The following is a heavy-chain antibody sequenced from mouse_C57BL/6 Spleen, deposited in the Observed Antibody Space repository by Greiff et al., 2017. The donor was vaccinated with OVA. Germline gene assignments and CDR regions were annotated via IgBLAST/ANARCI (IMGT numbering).Heavy chain of an antibody. CDR3: ARWGDYSNSY. J-gene: IGHJ2*01. Sequence: QVQLKQPGAELVRPGSSVKLSCKASGYTFTSYWMHWVKQRPIQGLEWIGNIDPSDSETHYNQKFKDKATLTVDKSSSTAYMQLSSLTSEDSAVYYCARWGDYSNSYWGQGTTLTVSS. D-gene: IGHD2-5*01. CDR1: GYTFTSYW. CDR2: IDPSDSET. V-gene: IGHV1-52*01.